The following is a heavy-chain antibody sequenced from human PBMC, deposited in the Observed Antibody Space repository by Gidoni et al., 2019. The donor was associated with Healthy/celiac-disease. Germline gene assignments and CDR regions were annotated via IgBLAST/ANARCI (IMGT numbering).Heavy chain of an antibody. V-gene: IGHV4-31*03. Sequence: QVQLQESGPGLVKPSQTLSLTCTVSGGSISSGGYYWSWIRQHPGKGLEWIGYIYYSGSTYYNPSLKSRVTISVDTSKNQFSLKLSSVTAADPAVYYCARARIAAAGGFDPWGQGTLVTVSS. CDR3: ARARIAAAGGFDP. CDR2: IYYSGST. J-gene: IGHJ5*02. D-gene: IGHD6-13*01. CDR1: GGSISSGGYY.